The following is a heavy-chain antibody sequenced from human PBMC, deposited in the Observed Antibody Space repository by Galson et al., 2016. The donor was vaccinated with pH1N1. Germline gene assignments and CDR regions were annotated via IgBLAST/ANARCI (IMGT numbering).Heavy chain of an antibody. CDR1: GIALRGYS. Sequence: SLRLSCAASGIALRGYSMNWVRQAPGKGLEWVSFISSGSDYIYYGDSVKGRFTTSRDNAKNSLFLQMNSLSADDTGVHYCAREVWELRAFQDWGQGTLVTVSS. J-gene: IGHJ1*01. CDR2: ISSGSDYI. V-gene: IGHV3-21*01. D-gene: IGHD1-26*01. CDR3: AREVWELRAFQD.